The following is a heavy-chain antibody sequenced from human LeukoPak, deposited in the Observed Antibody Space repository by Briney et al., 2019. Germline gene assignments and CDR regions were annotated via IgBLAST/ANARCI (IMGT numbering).Heavy chain of an antibody. D-gene: IGHD6-13*01. V-gene: IGHV3-11*04. CDR2: ISNSGSSI. CDR3: ARLKYTSSWHYFFDD. J-gene: IGHJ4*02. CDR1: GFTFSYDY. Sequence: GGPLTLSCAASGFTFSYDYMSWIRQAPGKGLEGVSNISNSGSSIYYGDSVKGRFTISRDNYKNTLYLQMNSLSADDTAIYYWARLKYTSSWHYFFDDWGQGTLVTVSS.